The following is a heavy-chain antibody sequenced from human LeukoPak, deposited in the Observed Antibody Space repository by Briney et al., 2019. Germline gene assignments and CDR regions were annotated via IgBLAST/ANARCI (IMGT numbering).Heavy chain of an antibody. CDR1: GGTFSSYA. CDR2: IIPIFGTA. D-gene: IGHD5-18*01. Sequence: SVKVSCKASGGTFSSYAIGWVRQAPGQGLEWMGGIIPIFGTANYAQKFQGRVTITADKSTSTAYMELSSLRSEDTAVYYCARAVVDTAGFDYWGQGTLVTVSS. V-gene: IGHV1-69*06. CDR3: ARAVVDTAGFDY. J-gene: IGHJ4*02.